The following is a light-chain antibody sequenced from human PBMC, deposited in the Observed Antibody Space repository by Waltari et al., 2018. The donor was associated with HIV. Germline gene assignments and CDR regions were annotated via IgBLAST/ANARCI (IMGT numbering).Light chain of an antibody. CDR3: LQTYNLPYT. V-gene: IGKV1-39*01. J-gene: IGKJ2*01. CDR1: QYINFN. CDR2: AAS. Sequence: DIQMTQSPAFLSASVSDSIIITCRESQYINFNVNWYQFRPGSAPRLLIAAASKLQSGVPSRFVGSGFGTHFSLTINGPQPDDFALYFCLQTYNLPYTFGQGT.